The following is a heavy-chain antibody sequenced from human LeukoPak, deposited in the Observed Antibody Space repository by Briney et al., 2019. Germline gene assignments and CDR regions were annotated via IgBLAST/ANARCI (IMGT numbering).Heavy chain of an antibody. CDR2: IFYDGGT. CDR1: GASISSGEYY. V-gene: IGHV4-31*03. CDR3: ARVMSTGVNYRGYFDF. J-gene: IGHJ4*02. Sequence: SQTLSLTCTVSGASISSGEYYWTWIRQHPGKGLEYIGSIFYDGGTYSNPVLNSRVSISTDTSKNQFSLELNSVTAADTAVYYCARVMSTGVNYRGYFDFWGQGAHVTVSS. D-gene: IGHD5-24*01.